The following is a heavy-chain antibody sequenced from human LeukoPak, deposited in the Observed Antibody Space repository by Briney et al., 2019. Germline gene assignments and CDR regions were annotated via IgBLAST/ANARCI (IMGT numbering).Heavy chain of an antibody. CDR2: ISSSSSYI. CDR1: GFTFSSYS. V-gene: IGHV3-21*01. J-gene: IGHJ6*03. D-gene: IGHD3-9*01. CDR3: ARDFDYILDQYYYYMDV. Sequence: PGGSLRLSCAASGFTFSSYSMNWVRQAPGKGLEWVSSISSSSSYIYYADSVKGRFTISRDNAKNSLYLQMNSLRAEDTAVYYCARDFDYILDQYYYYMDVWGKGTTVTVSS.